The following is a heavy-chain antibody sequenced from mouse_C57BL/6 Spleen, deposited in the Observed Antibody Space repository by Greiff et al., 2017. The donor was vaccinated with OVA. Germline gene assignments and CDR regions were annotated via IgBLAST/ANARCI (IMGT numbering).Heavy chain of an antibody. V-gene: IGHV1-9*01. Sequence: VQLQQSGAELLKPGASVKLSCKATGYTFTGYWIEWVKQRPGHGLEWIGEILPGSGSTNYNEKFKGKATFTADTSSNTAYMQLSSLTTEDSAIYYCARGPLYYDYDDWFAYWGQGTLVTVSA. CDR2: ILPGSGST. CDR3: ARGPLYYDYDDWFAY. CDR1: GYTFTGYW. D-gene: IGHD2-4*01. J-gene: IGHJ3*01.